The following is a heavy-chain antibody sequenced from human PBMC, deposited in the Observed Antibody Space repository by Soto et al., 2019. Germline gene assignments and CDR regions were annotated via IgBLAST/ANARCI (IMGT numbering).Heavy chain of an antibody. D-gene: IGHD2-2*03. V-gene: IGHV3-30-3*01. CDR1: GFTFSSYA. Sequence: PGGSLRLSCAATGFTFSSYAMSWVRPAPGKGLEWVSGITDDGSKIFYADSVKGRFTISRDNSKNTLYLQMNSLRAEDTAVYYCARGGGYCGSTSCYPRYYYGMDVWGQGTTVTVSS. J-gene: IGHJ6*02. CDR3: ARGGGYCGSTSCYPRYYYGMDV. CDR2: ITDDGSKI.